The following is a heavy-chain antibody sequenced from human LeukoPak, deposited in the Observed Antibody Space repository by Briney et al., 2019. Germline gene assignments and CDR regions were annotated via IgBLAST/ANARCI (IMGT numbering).Heavy chain of an antibody. J-gene: IGHJ4*02. Sequence: GGSLRLSCAASGFTFSSYAMSWVRQSPGKRLQWVSAISGSDAGTYYADSVKGRFTISRDNSKNTLYLQMSSLRPEDTAVFYCVRRTGNYFDYWGQGTLVTVSS. CDR2: ISGSDAGT. V-gene: IGHV3-23*01. CDR1: GFTFSSYA. CDR3: VRRTGNYFDY. D-gene: IGHD3/OR15-3a*01.